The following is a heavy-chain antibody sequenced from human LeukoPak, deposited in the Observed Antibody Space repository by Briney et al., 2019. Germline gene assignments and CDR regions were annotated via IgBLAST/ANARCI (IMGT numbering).Heavy chain of an antibody. CDR1: GGSISSGPYF. D-gene: IGHD6-19*01. Sequence: PSQTLSLTCSVSGGSISSGPYFWSWIRQSPGQGLEWIGYIWPSGSTNYNPSLSGRVAISLDKSRNHFTLMVTAVTAADTAFYYCARGKVVAGTPGQNSWDYWGQGTLVTVSS. CDR2: IWPSGST. J-gene: IGHJ4*02. V-gene: IGHV4-30-2*06. CDR3: ARGKVVAGTPGQNSWDY.